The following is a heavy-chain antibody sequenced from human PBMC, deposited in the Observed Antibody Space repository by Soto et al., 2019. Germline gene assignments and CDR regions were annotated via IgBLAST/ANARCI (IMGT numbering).Heavy chain of an antibody. CDR3: AKRGTTTVTTPYYFDY. CDR2: ISGSGGST. D-gene: IGHD4-17*01. Sequence: GGSLRLSCAASGFTFSSYAMSWVRQAPGKGLEWVSAISGSGGSTYYADSVKGRFTISRDNSKNTLYLQMNSLRAEDTAVYYCAKRGTTTVTTPYYFDYWGQGTLVTVSS. J-gene: IGHJ4*02. V-gene: IGHV3-23*01. CDR1: GFTFSSYA.